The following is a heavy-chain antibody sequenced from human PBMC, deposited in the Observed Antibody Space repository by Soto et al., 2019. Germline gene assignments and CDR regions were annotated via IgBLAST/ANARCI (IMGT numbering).Heavy chain of an antibody. D-gene: IGHD2-15*01. CDR1: GGSISSYY. CDR2: IYYSGNT. V-gene: IGHV4-59*08. J-gene: IGHJ4*02. CDR3: ARRWGRSFDY. Sequence: QVQLQESGPGLVKPSETLSLTCTVSGGSISSYYWSWIRQPPGKGLEWIGYIYYSGNTNYNPSLXSXVXIXXDTSKNQFPLKLSSVTAADTAVYYCARRWGRSFDYWGQGTLVTVSS.